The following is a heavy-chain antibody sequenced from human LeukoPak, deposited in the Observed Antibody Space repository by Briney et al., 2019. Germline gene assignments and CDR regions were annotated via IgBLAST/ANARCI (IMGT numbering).Heavy chain of an antibody. CDR2: ISGSGGST. CDR3: AKPLRISGATVRVQNYYYYGMDV. J-gene: IGHJ6*04. D-gene: IGHD4-17*01. CDR1: GFTFSSYA. Sequence: PGGSLRLSCAASGFTFSSYAMSWVRQAPGKGLEWVSAISGSGGSTYYADSVKGRFTISRDNSKNTLYLQMNSLRAEDTAVYYCAKPLRISGATVRVQNYYYYGMDVWGKGTTVTVPS. V-gene: IGHV3-23*01.